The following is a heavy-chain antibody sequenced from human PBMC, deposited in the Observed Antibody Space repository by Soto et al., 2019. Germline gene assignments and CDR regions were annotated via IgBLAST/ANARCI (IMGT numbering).Heavy chain of an antibody. J-gene: IGHJ4*02. CDR2: IYYSGST. CDR3: ARVTPTYDYIWGSYRGGSFDY. CDR1: GGSISSGGYY. V-gene: IGHV4-31*03. Sequence: QVQLQESGPGLVKPSQTLSLTCTVSGGSISSGGYYWSWIRQHPGKGLEWIGYIYYSGSTYYNPSLKSRVTISVDTSKNQFSLKLSSVTAADTAVYYCARVTPTYDYIWGSYRGGSFDYWGQGTLVTVSS. D-gene: IGHD3-16*02.